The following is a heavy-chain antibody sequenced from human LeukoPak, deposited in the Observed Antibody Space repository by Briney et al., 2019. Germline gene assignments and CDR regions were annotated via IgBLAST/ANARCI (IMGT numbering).Heavy chain of an antibody. CDR2: ISGSGGST. CDR1: GFTFSSYA. D-gene: IGHD3-10*01. CDR3: ARRGGSGTYYMY. J-gene: IGHJ4*02. V-gene: IGHV3-23*01. Sequence: GSLRLSCAASGFTFSSYAMSWLRQAPGKGLAWVSAISGSGGSTYYADSVKGRFTIYRDNSKNTLYLQMNSLRAEDTAVYYCARRGGSGTYYMYWGQGTLVTVSS.